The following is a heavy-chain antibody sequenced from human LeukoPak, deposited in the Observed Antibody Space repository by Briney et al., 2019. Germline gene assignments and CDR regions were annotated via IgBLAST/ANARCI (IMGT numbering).Heavy chain of an antibody. D-gene: IGHD7-27*01. CDR2: IYYSGST. CDR1: GGSISSYY. CDR3: ARHTGGWGSFDY. J-gene: IGHJ4*02. V-gene: IGHV4-59*08. Sequence: SETLSLTCTVSGGSISSYYWSWIRQPPGKGLEWIGYIYYSGSTNYNPSLKSRVTISVDTSKNQFSLKLSSVTAADTAVYYCARHTGGWGSFDYWGQGALVTVSS.